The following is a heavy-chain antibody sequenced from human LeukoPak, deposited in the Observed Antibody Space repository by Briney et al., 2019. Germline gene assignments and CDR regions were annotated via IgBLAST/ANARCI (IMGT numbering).Heavy chain of an antibody. Sequence: ASVKVSCKASGYTFTSYYMHWVRQAPGQGLEWMGIINPSGGSTSYAQKFQGRVTMTRDTSTSTVYMELSSLRSDDTAVCYCARDRKRGWFYYYYGMDVWGQGTTVTVSS. CDR1: GYTFTSYY. D-gene: IGHD6-19*01. CDR3: ARDRKRGWFYYYYGMDV. CDR2: INPSGGST. V-gene: IGHV1-46*01. J-gene: IGHJ6*02.